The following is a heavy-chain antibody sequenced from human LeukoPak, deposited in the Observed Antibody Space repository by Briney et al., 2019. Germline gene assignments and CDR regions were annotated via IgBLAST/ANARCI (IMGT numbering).Heavy chain of an antibody. CDR1: GFTISDRH. V-gene: IGHV3-53*01. D-gene: IGHD2-2*01. CDR2: IHTAGRT. CDR3: ARGVTQTGYAPDY. J-gene: IGHJ4*02. Sequence: PGGSLRLSCAASGFTISDRHMNWVRQAPGMGLEWVSVIHTAGRTYYADSVKRRFTISRDNSKNTVYIQMQSLRADDTAVYYCARGVTQTGYAPDYWGQGTLVTVSS.